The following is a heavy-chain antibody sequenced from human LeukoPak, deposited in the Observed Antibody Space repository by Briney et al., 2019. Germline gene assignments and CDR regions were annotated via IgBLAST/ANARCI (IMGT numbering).Heavy chain of an antibody. J-gene: IGHJ4*02. Sequence: VESLKISCKGSGYTFSSYWIAWVRQMPGKGLEWMGIIYPGDSDTRYSPSFQGQVTISADKSISTAYLQWSSLKASDTAMYYRARRDYGGKHFDYWGQGTLVTVSS. D-gene: IGHD4-23*01. CDR2: IYPGDSDT. V-gene: IGHV5-51*01. CDR1: GYTFSSYW. CDR3: ARRDYGGKHFDY.